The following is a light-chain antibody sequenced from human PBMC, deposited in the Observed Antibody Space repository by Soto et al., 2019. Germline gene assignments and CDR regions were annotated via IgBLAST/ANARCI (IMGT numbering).Light chain of an antibody. Sequence: EIVLTQSPGTLSLSPGERATLSCGASQSVSNNYLAWYQQKPGQAPRLLIYGASNRATGIPARFSGSGSGTDFTLPLSRMEPEDFAVYYCPQYGSSGTFGQGTKVDIK. V-gene: IGKV3-20*01. CDR3: PQYGSSGT. CDR2: GAS. J-gene: IGKJ1*01. CDR1: QSVSNNY.